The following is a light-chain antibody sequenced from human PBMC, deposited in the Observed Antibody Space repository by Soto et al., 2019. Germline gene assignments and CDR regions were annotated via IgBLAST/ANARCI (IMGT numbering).Light chain of an antibody. J-gene: IGKJ1*01. CDR2: KAS. CDR1: QIIWSW. CDR3: QHYNSYSEA. Sequence: DLQLTQPPPPRSGPVGNMDTTTSRASQIIWSWLACYQQKPGKAPKLLIYKASTLKSGVPSRFSGSGSGTEFTLTISSLQPDDFATYYCQHYNSYSEAFGQGTKVELK. V-gene: IGKV1-5*03.